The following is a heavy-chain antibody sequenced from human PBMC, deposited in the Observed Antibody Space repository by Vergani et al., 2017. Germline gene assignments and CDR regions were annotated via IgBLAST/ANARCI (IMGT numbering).Heavy chain of an antibody. V-gene: IGHV1-8*03. CDR3: ARVLCSSTSCPYYYGMDV. D-gene: IGHD2-2*01. J-gene: IGHJ6*02. Sequence: QVQLVQSGAEVKKPGASVKVSCKASRYTFTSYDINWVRQATGQGLEWMGWMNPNSGNTGYAQKFQGRVTITRNTSISTAYMELSSLRSEDTAVYYCARVLCSSTSCPYYYGMDVWGQGTTVTVSS. CDR1: RYTFTSYD. CDR2: MNPNSGNT.